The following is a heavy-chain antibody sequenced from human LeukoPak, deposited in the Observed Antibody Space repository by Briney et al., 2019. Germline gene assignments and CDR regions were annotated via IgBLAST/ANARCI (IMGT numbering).Heavy chain of an antibody. CDR1: GYTFTGYY. J-gene: IGHJ3*02. D-gene: IGHD2-8*01. V-gene: IGHV1-2*02. Sequence: ASVTVSCKASGYTFTGYYIHWVRQAPGQGLEWMGWINPDSGGTNFPQKSQDRVTMTRDTAISTVYMELNRLSSGDTAVVYWSRGRRRQLIMVAFDIWGQGTMVTVSS. CDR2: INPDSGGT. CDR3: SRGRRRQLIMVAFDI.